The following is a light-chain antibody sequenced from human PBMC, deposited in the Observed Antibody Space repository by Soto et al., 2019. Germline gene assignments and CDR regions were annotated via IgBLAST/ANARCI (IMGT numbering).Light chain of an antibody. CDR2: RTN. J-gene: IGLJ2*01. V-gene: IGLV1-44*01. CDR3: EACDESLIGVL. Sequence: QSVLTQPPSASGTPGQRVSITCSGSSSNIGSNIVNWYQQLPGRAPKLLIYRTNQRPSGVPDRFSASKFGTSASLAISGLQAENEADYYCEACDESLIGVLFGGGTQLTVL. CDR1: SSNIGSNI.